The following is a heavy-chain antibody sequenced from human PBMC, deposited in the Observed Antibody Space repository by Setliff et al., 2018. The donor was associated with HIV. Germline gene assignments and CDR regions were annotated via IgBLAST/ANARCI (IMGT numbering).Heavy chain of an antibody. CDR3: ARAVNLTFDI. CDR2: INRSEIT. V-gene: IGHV4-34*01. J-gene: IGHJ3*02. Sequence: SETLSLTCAVYGGSFSNYYWSWIRQTPGEGPEWIGEINRSEITKYNTSLKSRVSISLDTSMEEFGLQLSSVTAADTAVYYCARAVNLTFDIWSLGTMVTVSS. CDR1: GGSFSNYY.